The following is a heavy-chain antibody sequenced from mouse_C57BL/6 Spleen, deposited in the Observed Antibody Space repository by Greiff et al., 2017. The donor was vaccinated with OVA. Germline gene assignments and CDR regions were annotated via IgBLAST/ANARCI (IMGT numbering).Heavy chain of an antibody. CDR2: INPNNGGT. Sequence: VQLQQSGPELVKPGASVKMSCKASGYTFTDYNMHWVKQSHGKSLEWIGYINPNNGGTSYNQKFKGKATLTVNKSSSTAYMELRSLTSEDSAVYYCARSAYDYDEGYYAMDYWGQGTSVTVSS. J-gene: IGHJ4*01. CDR3: ARSAYDYDEGYYAMDY. CDR1: GYTFTDYN. V-gene: IGHV1-22*01. D-gene: IGHD2-4*01.